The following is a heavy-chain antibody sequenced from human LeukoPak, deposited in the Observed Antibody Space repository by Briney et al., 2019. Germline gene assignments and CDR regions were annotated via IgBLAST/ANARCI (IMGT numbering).Heavy chain of an antibody. CDR2: MNPNSGNT. J-gene: IGHJ3*02. V-gene: IGHV1-8*01. CDR1: GYTFTSYD. CDR3: ARVPTPGLDAFDI. Sequence: ASVKVSCKASGYTFTSYDINWVRQATGQGLEWMGWMNPNSGNTGYAQKFQGRVTMTRNTSISTAYMELSSLRSEGTAVYYCARVPTPGLDAFDIWGQGTMVTVSS.